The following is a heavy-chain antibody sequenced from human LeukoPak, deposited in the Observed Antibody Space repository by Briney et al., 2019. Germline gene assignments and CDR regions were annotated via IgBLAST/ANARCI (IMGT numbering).Heavy chain of an antibody. V-gene: IGHV4-59*08. CDR1: GGSISSYY. D-gene: IGHD3-10*01. Sequence: SETLSLTCTVSGGSISSYYRSWIRQPPGKGLEWIGYIYYSGSTNYNPSLKSRVTISVDTSKNQFSLKLSSVTAADTAVYYCASTRRGWFGELLERGRYYFDYWGQGTLVTVSS. J-gene: IGHJ4*02. CDR3: ASTRRGWFGELLERGRYYFDY. CDR2: IYYSGST.